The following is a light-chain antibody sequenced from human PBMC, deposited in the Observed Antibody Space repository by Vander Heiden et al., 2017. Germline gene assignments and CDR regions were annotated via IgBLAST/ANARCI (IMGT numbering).Light chain of an antibody. CDR1: GGSIARNF. CDR2: DEN. Sequence: KFMLTQPHSVSESPGKTVTISCSGRGGSIARNFVQWYQQPPGVAPATIIFDENGKLSGVRDRFSVSMDRSSNSASLTISGLKTEDEADYYCQSFDSDNLVFGGGTKLTVL. V-gene: IGLV6-57*02. J-gene: IGLJ2*01. CDR3: QSFDSDNLV.